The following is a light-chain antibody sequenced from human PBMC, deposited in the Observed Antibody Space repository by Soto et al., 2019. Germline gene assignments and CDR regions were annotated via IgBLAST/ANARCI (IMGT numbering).Light chain of an antibody. Sequence: DIVLTQSPGTLSLSPGERATLSCRASQSLSSSSLAWYQQKPGQAPRLLISGASSRAAGFPARFSGSGSGTEFTLTISSLQSEDFAVYYCQQYNGWPITFGQGTRLEIK. CDR3: QQYNGWPIT. J-gene: IGKJ5*01. V-gene: IGKV3-15*01. CDR1: QSLSSS. CDR2: GAS.